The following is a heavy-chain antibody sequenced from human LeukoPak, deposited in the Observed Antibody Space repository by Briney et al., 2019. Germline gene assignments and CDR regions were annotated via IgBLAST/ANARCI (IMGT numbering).Heavy chain of an antibody. Sequence: GGSLRFSCAASGFTFSSYMMNWVRQAPGKGLEWVSSINSGSTYTYYTESVKGRFTVSRDNAKNSLFLQMNSLRAEDTAIYYCARSLTTLTYEGYWGQGTLVTVSS. CDR2: INSGSTYT. D-gene: IGHD1-1*01. V-gene: IGHV3-21*01. CDR1: GFTFSSYM. J-gene: IGHJ4*02. CDR3: ARSLTTLTYEGY.